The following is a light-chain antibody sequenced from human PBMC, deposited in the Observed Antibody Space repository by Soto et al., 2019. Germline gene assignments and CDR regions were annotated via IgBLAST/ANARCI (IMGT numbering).Light chain of an antibody. CDR3: AAWDDRLKNGV. CDR1: NSNIGSFA. CDR2: STN. Sequence: QSVLSQPPSASGTPGQRVTISCSGSNSNIGSFAVSWFQQLPGTAPKVLIFSTNQRPSGVPDRFSGSKSGTSASLAISGLQSEDEADYYCAAWDDRLKNGVFGGGTKVIVL. V-gene: IGLV1-44*01. J-gene: IGLJ3*02.